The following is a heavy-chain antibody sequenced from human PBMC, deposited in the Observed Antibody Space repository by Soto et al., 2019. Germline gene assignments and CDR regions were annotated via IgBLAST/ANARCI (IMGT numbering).Heavy chain of an antibody. D-gene: IGHD4-17*01. CDR1: GGSISSYY. Sequence: SETLSLTCTVPGGSISSYYWSWIRQPPGKGLEWIGYIYYSGSTNYNPSLKSRVTISVDTSKNQFSLKLSSVTAADTAVYYCARLVRGDYNFDYWGQGTLVTVSS. CDR2: IYYSGST. V-gene: IGHV4-59*01. CDR3: ARLVRGDYNFDY. J-gene: IGHJ4*02.